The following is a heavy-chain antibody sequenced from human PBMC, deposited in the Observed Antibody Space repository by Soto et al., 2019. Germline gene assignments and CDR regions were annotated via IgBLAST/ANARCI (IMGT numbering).Heavy chain of an antibody. J-gene: IGHJ3*02. D-gene: IGHD3-16*02. CDR2: IYPGDSDT. V-gene: IGHV5-51*01. CDR1: GYSFTSYW. Sequence: PGESLKISCKGSGYSFTSYWIGWVRQMPGKGLEWMGIIYPGDSDTRYSPSFQGQVTISADKSISTAYLQWSSLKASGTAMYYCARLAREITFGGVIVPSRDAFDIWGQGTMVTVSS. CDR3: ARLAREITFGGVIVPSRDAFDI.